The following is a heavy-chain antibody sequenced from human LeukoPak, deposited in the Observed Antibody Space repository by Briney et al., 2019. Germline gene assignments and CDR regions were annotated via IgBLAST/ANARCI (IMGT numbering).Heavy chain of an antibody. CDR1: GYTFTSFG. CDR3: ARDRAGGAWYTTFDY. V-gene: IGHV1-18*01. Sequence: ASVKVSCKASGYTFTSFGISWVRQAPGQGLEWMGWISTYNGNTNYAQKLQGRVTMTTDTSTSRVYMDLRSLRSDDTAVYYCARDRAGGAWYTTFDYWGQGTLVTVSS. J-gene: IGHJ4*02. D-gene: IGHD6-19*01. CDR2: ISTYNGNT.